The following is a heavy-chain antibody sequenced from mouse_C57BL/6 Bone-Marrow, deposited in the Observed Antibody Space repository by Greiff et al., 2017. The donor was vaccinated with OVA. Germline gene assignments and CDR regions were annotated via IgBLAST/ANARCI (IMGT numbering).Heavy chain of an antibody. CDR2: ISGGGGNT. Sequence: EVQLVESGGGLVKPGGSLKLSCAASGFTFSSYTMSWVRQTPEKRLEWVATISGGGGNTYYPDSVKGRFTISRDNAKNTLYLQMSSLRSEDTALYYCARHGGLLHYFDYWGQGTTLTVSS. D-gene: IGHD2-3*01. CDR3: ARHGGLLHYFDY. J-gene: IGHJ2*01. CDR1: GFTFSSYT. V-gene: IGHV5-9*01.